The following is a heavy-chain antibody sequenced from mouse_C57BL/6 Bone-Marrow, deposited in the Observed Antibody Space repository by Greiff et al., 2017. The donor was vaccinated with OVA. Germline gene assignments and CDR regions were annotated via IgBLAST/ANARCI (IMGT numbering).Heavy chain of an antibody. CDR1: GYAFSSSW. D-gene: IGHD1-1*01. Sequence: QVQLQQSGPELVKPGASVKISCKASGYAFSSSWMNWVKQRPGKGLEWIGRIYPGDGDTNYNGKFKGKATLTADKSSSTAYMQLRSLTSEDSAVYFCARAPITTVVASRYFEVWGTGTTVTVSS. CDR3: ARAPITTVVASRYFEV. CDR2: IYPGDGDT. J-gene: IGHJ1*03. V-gene: IGHV1-82*01.